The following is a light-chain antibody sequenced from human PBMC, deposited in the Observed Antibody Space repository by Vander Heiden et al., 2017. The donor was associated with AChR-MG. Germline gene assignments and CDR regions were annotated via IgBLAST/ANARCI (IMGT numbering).Light chain of an antibody. CDR2: DVS. J-gene: IGLJ2*01. V-gene: IGLV2-14*01. CDR3: CSYTDGPTFVL. CDR1: SSDVGRYNY. Sequence: QPALAQPASVSGSPGQSITISCTGTSSDVGRYNYVSWYQQHPGRAPKLMIYDVSQRPSGVSNRFSGSKSGNTASLTISGLQAEDEAVYYCCSYTDGPTFVLFGGRTTLTVL.